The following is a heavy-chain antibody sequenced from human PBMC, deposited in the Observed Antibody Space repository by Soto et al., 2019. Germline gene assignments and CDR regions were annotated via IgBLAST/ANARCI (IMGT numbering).Heavy chain of an antibody. V-gene: IGHV1-2*02. CDR3: ARGGDTAYFDY. D-gene: IGHD3-16*01. CDR2: INPNICST. Sequence: ALVKVSCKASGGTFSSYAISWVRQAPGQGLEWMGWINPNICSTNYAQKFQGRVTITRDTSISTAYMELSRLRFEDTAVYYCARGGDTAYFDYWGQGTLVTVSS. J-gene: IGHJ4*02. CDR1: GGTFSSYA.